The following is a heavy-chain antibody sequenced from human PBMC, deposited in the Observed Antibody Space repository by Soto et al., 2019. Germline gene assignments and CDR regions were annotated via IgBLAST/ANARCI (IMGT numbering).Heavy chain of an antibody. CDR2: ISSSSSYI. J-gene: IGHJ4*02. CDR1: GFTFSSYS. CDR3: ARDPSSWTDRTHFYY. V-gene: IGHV3-21*01. Sequence: PGGSLRLSCAASGFTFSSYSMNWVRQAPGKGLEWVSSISSSSSYIYYADSVKGRFTISRDNAKNSLYLQMNSLRAEDTAVYYCARDPSSWTDRTHFYYWGQGTLVTVSS. D-gene: IGHD2-2*01.